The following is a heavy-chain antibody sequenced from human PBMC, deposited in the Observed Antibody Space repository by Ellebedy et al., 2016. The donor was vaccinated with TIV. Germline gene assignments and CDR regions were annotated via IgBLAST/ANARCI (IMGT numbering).Heavy chain of an antibody. V-gene: IGHV1-18*01. CDR2: ISPNNYNT. J-gene: IGHJ4*02. CDR3: ARRWRGVFDY. Sequence: AASVKVSCKASGGTFNSNAISWVRQAPGQGLEWLGWISPNNYNTYYAQKFQDRVTMTTDTSTDTAYMELRSLRSDDTAVYFCARRWRGVFDYWGQGTLVTVSS. CDR1: GGTFNSNA. D-gene: IGHD4-23*01.